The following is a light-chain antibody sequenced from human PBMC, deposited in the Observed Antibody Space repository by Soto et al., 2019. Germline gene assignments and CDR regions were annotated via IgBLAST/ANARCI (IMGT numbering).Light chain of an antibody. CDR2: EAS. CDR3: SSYAGTNNLLYV. J-gene: IGLJ1*01. CDR1: SSDVGAYNY. V-gene: IGLV2-8*01. Sequence: HSALTQPPSASGSPGQSVTISCSGTSSDVGAYNYVSWYQQHPGKAPRLLIYEASQRPSGVPDRFSGSKSANTASLTVSGLQPEDEADYYCSSYAGTNNLLYVFGTGTKVTVL.